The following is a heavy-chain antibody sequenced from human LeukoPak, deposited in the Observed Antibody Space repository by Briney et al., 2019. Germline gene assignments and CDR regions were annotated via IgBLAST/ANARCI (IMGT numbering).Heavy chain of an antibody. V-gene: IGHV3-7*01. CDR2: IKEDGSEK. CDR3: TRDNRYYY. Sequence: QAGGSLRLSCAASGFMFSNYWMSWVRQAPGKGLEWVANIKEDGSEKYYEDSVKGRFTISRDNAKNLVYLQMNSLRAEDTAVYYCTRDNRYYYWGQGTVVTVSS. J-gene: IGHJ4*02. D-gene: IGHD2-21*01. CDR1: GFMFSNYW.